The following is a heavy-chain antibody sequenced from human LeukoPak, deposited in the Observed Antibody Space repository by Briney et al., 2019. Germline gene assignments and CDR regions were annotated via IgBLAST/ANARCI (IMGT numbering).Heavy chain of an antibody. J-gene: IGHJ3*02. D-gene: IGHD5-18*01. V-gene: IGHV1-69*13. CDR2: IIPIFGTA. CDR1: GGTFSSYA. Sequence: ASVKVSCKASGGTFSSYAISWVRQAPGQGLEWMGGIIPIFGTANYAQKFQGRVTITADESTSTAYMELSSLRSEDTAVYYCSGGTAISDAFDIWGQGTMVTVSS. CDR3: SGGTAISDAFDI.